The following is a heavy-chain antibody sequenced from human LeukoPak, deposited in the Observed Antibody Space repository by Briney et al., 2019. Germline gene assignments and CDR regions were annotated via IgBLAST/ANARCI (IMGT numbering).Heavy chain of an antibody. V-gene: IGHV1-69*05. CDR3: ARGTLVLRYFDWLLFDY. Sequence: ASVKVSCKASGGTFSSYAISWVRQAPGQGLEWMGGIIPIFGTANYAQKFQGRVTITTDESTSTAYMELSSLRSEDTAVYYCARGTLVLRYFDWLLFDYWGQGTLVTVSS. CDR2: IIPIFGTA. CDR1: GGTFSSYA. D-gene: IGHD3-9*01. J-gene: IGHJ4*02.